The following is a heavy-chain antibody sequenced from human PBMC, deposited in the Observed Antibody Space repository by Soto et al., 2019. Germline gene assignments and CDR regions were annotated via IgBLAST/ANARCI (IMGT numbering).Heavy chain of an antibody. Sequence: PSETLSLTCTVSGGSISSYYWSWIRQPPGKGLEWIGYIYYSGSTNYNPSLKSRVTISVDTSKNQFSLKLSSVTAADTAVYYCARVRGGGQLVTYYYYYMDVWGKGTTVTVSS. CDR1: GGSISSYY. CDR2: IYYSGST. V-gene: IGHV4-59*01. CDR3: ARVRGGGQLVTYYYYYMDV. J-gene: IGHJ6*03. D-gene: IGHD6-6*01.